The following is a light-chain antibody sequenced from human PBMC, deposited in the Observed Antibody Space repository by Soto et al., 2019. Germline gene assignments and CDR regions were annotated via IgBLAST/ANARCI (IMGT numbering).Light chain of an antibody. V-gene: IGLV2-14*01. CDR3: SSYTSSSTWV. CDR2: DVS. CDR1: SSDVGGYNY. J-gene: IGLJ3*02. Sequence: QSVLTQPASVSGSPGQSIAISCTGTSSDVGGYNYVSWYQQHPGKTPNLMIYDVSNRPSGVSNRFSGSKSGNTASLTISGRQAEDEADYYCSSYTSSSTWVLGGGTQLTVL.